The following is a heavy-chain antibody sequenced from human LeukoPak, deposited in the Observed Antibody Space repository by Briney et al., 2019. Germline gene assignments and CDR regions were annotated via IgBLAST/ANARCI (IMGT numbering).Heavy chain of an antibody. CDR2: TYWNGGST. CDR1: GFTVDDNG. CDR3: ARGVSYYGTGGLDY. V-gene: IGHV3-20*04. D-gene: IGHD2-8*02. Sequence: PGGSLRLSCAASGFTVDDNGMSWVRQAPGKGLEWVSGTYWNGGSTGYADSVKGRFTISRDNAQNSLYLQMNSLRAEDTALYYCARGVSYYGTGGLDYWGQGTLVTVSS. J-gene: IGHJ4*02.